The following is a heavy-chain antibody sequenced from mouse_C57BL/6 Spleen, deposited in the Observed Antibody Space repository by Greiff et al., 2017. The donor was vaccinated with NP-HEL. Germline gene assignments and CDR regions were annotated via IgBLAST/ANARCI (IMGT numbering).Heavy chain of an antibody. Sequence: EVKLVESGEGLVKPGGSLKLSCAASGFTFSSYAMSWVRQTPEKRLEWVAYISSGGDYIYYADTVKGRFTISRDNARNTLYLQMSSLKSEDTAMYYCTRDGDYYGSSSWFAYWGQGTLVTVSA. D-gene: IGHD1-1*01. CDR3: TRDGDYYGSSSWFAY. V-gene: IGHV5-9-1*02. CDR2: ISSGGDYI. J-gene: IGHJ3*01. CDR1: GFTFSSYA.